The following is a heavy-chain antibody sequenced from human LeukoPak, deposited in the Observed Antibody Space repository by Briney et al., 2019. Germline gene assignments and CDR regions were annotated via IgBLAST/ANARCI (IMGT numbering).Heavy chain of an antibody. D-gene: IGHD3-10*01. CDR2: ISSSSSYI. V-gene: IGHV3-21*01. CDR3: ARDRDFFWFDP. CDR1: GFTFSSYS. Sequence: GGSLRLSCAAPGFTFSSYSMNWVRQAPGKGLEWVSSISSSSSYIYYADSVKGRFTISRDNAKNSLYLQMNSLRAEDTAVYYCARDRDFFWFDPWGQGTLVTVSS. J-gene: IGHJ5*02.